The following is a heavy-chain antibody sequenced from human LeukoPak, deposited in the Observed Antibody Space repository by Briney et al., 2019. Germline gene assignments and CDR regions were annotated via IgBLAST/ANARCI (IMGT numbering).Heavy chain of an antibody. J-gene: IGHJ4*02. Sequence: SETLSLTCTVSGGSISSYYWSWIRQPPGKGLEWIGYIYYSGSTNYNPSLKSRVTISVDTPKNQFSLKLSSVTAADTAVYYCARTGRSSGWYWFDYWGQGTLVTVSS. V-gene: IGHV4-59*08. CDR1: GGSISSYY. D-gene: IGHD6-19*01. CDR3: ARTGRSSGWYWFDY. CDR2: IYYSGST.